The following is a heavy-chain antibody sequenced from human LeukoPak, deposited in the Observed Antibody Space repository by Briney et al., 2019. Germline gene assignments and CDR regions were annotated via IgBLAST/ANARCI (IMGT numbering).Heavy chain of an antibody. V-gene: IGHV4-31*03. D-gene: IGHD3-22*01. J-gene: IGHJ3*02. CDR1: GGSISSGGYY. CDR2: IYYSGST. CDR3: ARGYDSSGYYQKEFAFDI. Sequence: SETLSLTCTVSGGSISSGGYYWSWIRQHPGKGLEWIGYIYYSGSTYYNPSLKSRVTISVDTSKNQFSLKLSSVTAADTAVYYCARGYDSSGYYQKEFAFDIWGQGTMVTVSS.